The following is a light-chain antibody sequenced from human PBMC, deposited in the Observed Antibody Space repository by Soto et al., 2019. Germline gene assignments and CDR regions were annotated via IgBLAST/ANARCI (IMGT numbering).Light chain of an antibody. Sequence: QSVLTQPASVSGSPGQSITISCTGTSSDVGGFDYVSWYQHLPGKAPKLIIYEVTNRPSGVSHRFSGSKSAYTASLTISGLQAEDEADYYCSSFTTTSTDVFGTGTKLTVL. CDR1: SSDVGGFDY. CDR2: EVT. J-gene: IGLJ1*01. CDR3: SSFTTTSTDV. V-gene: IGLV2-14*01.